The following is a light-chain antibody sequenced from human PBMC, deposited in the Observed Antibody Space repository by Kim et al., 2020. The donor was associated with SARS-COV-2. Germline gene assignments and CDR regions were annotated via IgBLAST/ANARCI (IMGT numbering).Light chain of an antibody. Sequence: DIQMTQSPSSLSASVGDRVTISCRASQGISNNLAWYQQKPGKVPKLLICAASTLQSGVPSRFSGSGSGTDFTLTISSLQPEDVATYYCQEYNSALWTFGQGTKVDIK. CDR2: AAS. CDR3: QEYNSALWT. J-gene: IGKJ1*01. CDR1: QGISNN. V-gene: IGKV1-27*01.